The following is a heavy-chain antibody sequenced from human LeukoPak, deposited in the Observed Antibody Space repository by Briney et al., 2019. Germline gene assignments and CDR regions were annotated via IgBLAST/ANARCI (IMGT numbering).Heavy chain of an antibody. V-gene: IGHV3-9*01. Sequence: PGRSLRLSCTASGFSFDDYAMHWVRQAPGKGLQWVSGIGWNGGGIVYADSVKGRFTISRDNAKNSLYLQMNSLGVEDTALYYCAKQPYSSAWYGGAFDIWGQGTMVTVSS. CDR1: GFSFDDYA. D-gene: IGHD6-19*01. J-gene: IGHJ3*02. CDR2: IGWNGGGI. CDR3: AKQPYSSAWYGGAFDI.